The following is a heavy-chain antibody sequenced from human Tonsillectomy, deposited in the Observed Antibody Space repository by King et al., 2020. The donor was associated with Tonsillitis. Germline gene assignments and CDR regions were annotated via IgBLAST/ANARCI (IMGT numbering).Heavy chain of an antibody. Sequence: VQLQESGPGLVKPSETLSLTCTVSGGSISSYYWSWIRQPPGKGLEWIGYIFYSGSTNYNPSLKSRVTISVDTSKNQFSLKLSSVTAADTAVYYCVRTHPSHWGLNWFDPWGQGTLVTVSS. D-gene: IGHD3-16*01. CDR1: GGSISSYY. CDR3: VRTHPSHWGLNWFDP. J-gene: IGHJ5*02. CDR2: IFYSGST. V-gene: IGHV4-59*08.